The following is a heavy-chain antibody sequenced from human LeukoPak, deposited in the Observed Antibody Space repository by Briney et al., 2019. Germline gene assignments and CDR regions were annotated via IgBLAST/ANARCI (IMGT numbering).Heavy chain of an antibody. CDR2: IRNKANTYAT. D-gene: IGHD5-12*01. V-gene: IGHV3-73*01. Sequence: GGSLRLSCAASGFTFSGPAMHWFRQTSGKGLEWVGRIRNKANTYATAYAASVKGRFTISRDDSKNTAYLQMNSLRTEDTAVYYCTRPIVATTSDFDYWGQGTLVTVSS. CDR3: TRPIVATTSDFDY. CDR1: GFTFSGPA. J-gene: IGHJ4*02.